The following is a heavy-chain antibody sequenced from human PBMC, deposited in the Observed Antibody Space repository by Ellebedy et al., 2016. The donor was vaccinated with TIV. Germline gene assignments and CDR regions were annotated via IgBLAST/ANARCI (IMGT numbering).Heavy chain of an antibody. CDR2: IRQEGDEI. V-gene: IGHV3-7*01. D-gene: IGHD4-17*01. CDR1: GFNFRSYW. CDR3: ARRASYGDYAVQVNPWFDP. Sequence: GESLKISCAASGFNFRSYWMTWVRQAPGKGLEWVAKIRQEGDEIYYVESVKGRFTISRDNAKKSLFLQMKSLRVEDTAGYYCARRASYGDYAVQVNPWFDPWGQGTLVTVSS. J-gene: IGHJ5*02.